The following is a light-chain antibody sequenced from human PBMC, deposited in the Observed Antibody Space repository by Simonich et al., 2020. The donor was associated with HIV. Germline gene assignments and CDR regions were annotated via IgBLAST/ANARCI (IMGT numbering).Light chain of an antibody. Sequence: DIQMTQSPSTLSASVGDRVTITCRASQSISSWLAWYQQKPGKAPKLLIYKASSLESGVPARFSGSGSGTEFTLTISSLQPDDFAVYYCQQRSNWPPEVTFGQGTRLEIK. V-gene: IGKV1-5*03. CDR2: KAS. CDR1: QSISSW. CDR3: QQRSNWPPEVT. J-gene: IGKJ5*01.